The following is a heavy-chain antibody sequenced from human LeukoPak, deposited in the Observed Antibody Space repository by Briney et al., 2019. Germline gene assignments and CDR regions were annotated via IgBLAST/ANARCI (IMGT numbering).Heavy chain of an antibody. Sequence: PSETLSLTCTVSGGSISSYYWSWIRQPPGKGLERIGYIYYSGSTNYNPSLKSRVTISVDTSKNQFSLKLSSVTAADAAVYYCARSGYYYDSLDYWGQGTQVTVSS. J-gene: IGHJ4*02. V-gene: IGHV4-59*08. CDR2: IYYSGST. CDR1: GGSISSYY. CDR3: ARSGYYYDSLDY. D-gene: IGHD3-22*01.